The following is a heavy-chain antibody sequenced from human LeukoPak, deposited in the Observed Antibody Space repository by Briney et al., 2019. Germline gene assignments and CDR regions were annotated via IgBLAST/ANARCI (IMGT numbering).Heavy chain of an antibody. CDR3: ASFQGCSTSCS. D-gene: IGHD2-2*01. CDR2: ISSSSSYI. J-gene: IGHJ5*02. V-gene: IGHV3-21*01. Sequence: GGSLRLSCAASGFTFSSYSMNWVRQAPGKGLEWVSSISSSSSYIYYADSVKGRFTISRDNAKNSLYLRMNSLRAEDTAVYYCASFQGCSTSCSWGQGTLVTVSS. CDR1: GFTFSSYS.